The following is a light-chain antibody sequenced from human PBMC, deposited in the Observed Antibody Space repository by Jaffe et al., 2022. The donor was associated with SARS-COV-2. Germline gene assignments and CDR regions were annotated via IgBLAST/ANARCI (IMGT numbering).Light chain of an antibody. CDR2: WAS. Sequence: DIVMTQSPDSLAVSLGERATINCKSSQSVLYSSNNKNYLAWYQQQPGQPPKLLIYWASTRQSGVPDRFSGSGSGTDFTLTISSLQAEDVAVYYCQQYYSVPPRYTFGQGTKLEIK. CDR1: QSVLYSSNNKNY. CDR3: QQYYSVPPRYT. V-gene: IGKV4-1*01. J-gene: IGKJ2*01.